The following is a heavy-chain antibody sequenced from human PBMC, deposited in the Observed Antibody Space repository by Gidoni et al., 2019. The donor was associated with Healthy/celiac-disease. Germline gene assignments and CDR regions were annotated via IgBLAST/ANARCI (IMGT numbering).Heavy chain of an antibody. CDR3: ARKGYCSGGSCYRMKAYGY. CDR1: GGSFSGYY. V-gene: IGHV4-34*01. CDR2: INHSGST. Sequence: QVQLQQRGAGLLKPSETLSLTCAVYGGSFSGYYWSWIRQPPGKGLEWIGEINHSGSTNYNPSLKSRVTISVDTSKNQFSLKLSSVTAADTAVYYCARKGYCSGGSCYRMKAYGYWGQGTLVTVSS. D-gene: IGHD2-15*01. J-gene: IGHJ4*02.